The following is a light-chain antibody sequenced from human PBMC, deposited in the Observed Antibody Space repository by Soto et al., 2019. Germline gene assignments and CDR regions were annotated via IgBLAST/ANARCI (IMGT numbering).Light chain of an antibody. CDR2: TDS. CDR1: SSNIGGSS. Sequence: QSVLTQPPSASGTPGQRVTISCSGSSSNIGGSSVNWYQPLPGTAPKLLIYTDSRRPSGLHDRFSGSKSGTSASLTISGQHSEDEAYYYCAAWDYSLSAYVFGTETKVTVL. CDR3: AAWDYSLSAYV. J-gene: IGLJ1*01. V-gene: IGLV1-44*01.